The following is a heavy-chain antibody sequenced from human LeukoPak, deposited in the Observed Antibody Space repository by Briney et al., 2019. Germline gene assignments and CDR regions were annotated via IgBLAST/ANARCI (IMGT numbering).Heavy chain of an antibody. J-gene: IGHJ3*02. CDR3: ARKKAAAGHPAPFDI. D-gene: IGHD6-13*01. V-gene: IGHV3-30*04. CDR2: ISYDGSNK. CDR1: GFTFSSYA. Sequence: GRSLRLSCAASGFTFSSYAMHWVRQAPGKGLEWVAVISYDGSNKYYADSVKGRFTISRDNSKNTLYLQMNSLRAEDTAVYYCARKKAAAGHPAPFDIWGQGTMVTVSS.